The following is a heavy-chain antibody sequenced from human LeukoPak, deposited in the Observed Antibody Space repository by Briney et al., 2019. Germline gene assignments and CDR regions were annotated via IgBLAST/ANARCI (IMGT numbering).Heavy chain of an antibody. CDR1: GGSMSSYY. Sequence: SETLSLTCTVSGGSMSSYYWNWIRQPPGKGLEWIGYIYYSRTTNYNPSLKSRVSMSVDTSKNQFSLKLSSVTAADTALYYCARAHYDILTGYKSYYYYYMDIWGKGTTVTVSS. D-gene: IGHD3-9*01. CDR3: ARAHYDILTGYKSYYYYYMDI. V-gene: IGHV4-59*01. CDR2: IYYSRTT. J-gene: IGHJ6*03.